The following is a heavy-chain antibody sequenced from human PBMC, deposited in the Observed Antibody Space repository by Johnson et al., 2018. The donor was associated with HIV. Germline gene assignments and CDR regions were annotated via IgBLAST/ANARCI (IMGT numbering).Heavy chain of an antibody. J-gene: IGHJ3*02. CDR2: ISYDGSNK. CDR3: ARGGRRHYYDSSGGWSLIADDAFDI. Sequence: QVQLVESGGGVVQPGRSLRLSCAASGFTFSSYAMHWVRQAPGKGLEWVAVISYDGSNKYFADSVQGRFTISRDNSKNTLYLQMNSLRAEDTAVYYCARGGRRHYYDSSGGWSLIADDAFDIWGQGTMVTVSS. D-gene: IGHD3-22*01. V-gene: IGHV3-30-3*01. CDR1: GFTFSSYA.